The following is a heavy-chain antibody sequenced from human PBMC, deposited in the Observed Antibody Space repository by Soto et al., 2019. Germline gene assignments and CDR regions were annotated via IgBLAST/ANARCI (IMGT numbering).Heavy chain of an antibody. CDR1: GFTFSSYA. J-gene: IGHJ4*02. D-gene: IGHD6-19*01. Sequence: EVQLLESGGGLVQPGGSLRLSCAASGFTFSSYAMGWVRRPPGKGLEWVSAIGGSGGTNYADSVKGRFTISRDNSKDTLYLQMNSLRADDTAVYHCAKTAEAVAGTVYGYWGQGTLVTVSS. CDR2: IGGSGGT. CDR3: AKTAEAVAGTVYGY. V-gene: IGHV3-23*01.